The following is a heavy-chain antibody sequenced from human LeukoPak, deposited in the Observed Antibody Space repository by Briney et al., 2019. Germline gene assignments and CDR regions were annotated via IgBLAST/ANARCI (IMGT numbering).Heavy chain of an antibody. Sequence: GESLKISCKGSGYSFTNYWIGWVRQMPGKGLEWVGIIYPGDSDTRYSPSFQGQVTISADRSISTAYLQWSSLKASDTAMYYCALGTYSYYFDYWGQGTLVTVSS. CDR3: ALGTYSYYFDY. D-gene: IGHD1-1*01. CDR2: IYPGDSDT. J-gene: IGHJ4*02. CDR1: GYSFTNYW. V-gene: IGHV5-51*01.